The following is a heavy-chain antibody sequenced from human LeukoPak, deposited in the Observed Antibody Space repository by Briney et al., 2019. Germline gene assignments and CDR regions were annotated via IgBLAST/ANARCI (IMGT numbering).Heavy chain of an antibody. J-gene: IGHJ3*02. D-gene: IGHD3-10*01. CDR2: FDPEDGET. V-gene: IGHV1-24*01. Sequence: ASVKVSCEVSGYTLTELSMHWVRQAPGKGLEWMGGFDPEDGETIYAQKFLGRVTMTEDTSTDTAYMELSSLRSEDTAVYYCATRLARSGSYYNAPDAFDIWGQGTMVTVSS. CDR3: ATRLARSGSYYNAPDAFDI. CDR1: GYTLTELS.